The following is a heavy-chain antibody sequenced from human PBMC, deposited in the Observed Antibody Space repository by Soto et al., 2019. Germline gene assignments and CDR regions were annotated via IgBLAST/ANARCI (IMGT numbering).Heavy chain of an antibody. CDR1: GYSFTSYW. D-gene: IGHD4-4*01. CDR3: ARSMTTVTTDGAFDI. Sequence: GESLTISCKGSGYSFTSYWIGWVRQMPGKGLEWMGIIYPGDSDTRYSPSFQGQVIISADKSINTAYLQWSSLKASDTAMYYCARSMTTVTTDGAFDIWGQGAMVTVSS. V-gene: IGHV5-51*01. CDR2: IYPGDSDT. J-gene: IGHJ3*02.